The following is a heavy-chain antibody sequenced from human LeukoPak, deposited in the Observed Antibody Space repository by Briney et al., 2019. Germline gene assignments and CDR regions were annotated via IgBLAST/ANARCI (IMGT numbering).Heavy chain of an antibody. CDR3: ARGDYDSSGYYED. Sequence: PSETLSLTCTVSGGSISSHYWSWIRQTPGKGLEWIGYIYYSGSTNYNPSLKSRVTISVDTSKNQFSLKLSSVTAADTAVYYCARGDYDSSGYYEDWGQGTLVTVSS. CDR1: GGSISSHY. V-gene: IGHV4-59*11. J-gene: IGHJ4*02. D-gene: IGHD3-22*01. CDR2: IYYSGST.